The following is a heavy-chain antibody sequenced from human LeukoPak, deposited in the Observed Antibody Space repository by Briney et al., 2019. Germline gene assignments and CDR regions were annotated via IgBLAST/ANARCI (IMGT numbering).Heavy chain of an antibody. Sequence: GGSLRLSCAASGFTFSSYGMHWVRQAPGKGLEWVAFIRYDGSNKYYADSVKGRFPISRDYSKNTLYLQMNSLRAEDTAVYYCAKTFYSGSSPDIWGQGTMVTVSS. D-gene: IGHD1-26*01. CDR3: AKTFYSGSSPDI. V-gene: IGHV3-30*02. CDR2: IRYDGSNK. CDR1: GFTFSSYG. J-gene: IGHJ3*02.